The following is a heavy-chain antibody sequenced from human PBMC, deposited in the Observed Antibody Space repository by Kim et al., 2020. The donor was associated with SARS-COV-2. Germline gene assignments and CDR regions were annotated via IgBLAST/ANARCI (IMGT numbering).Heavy chain of an antibody. CDR2: ST. D-gene: IGHD1-20*01. J-gene: IGHJ5*02. V-gene: IGHV4-59*09. CDR3: ARGINNWFDP. Sequence: STNYHPSRQSRVAISVDTSKNQFSLKPSSVTAADPAVYYCARGINNWFDPWGQGTLVTVSS.